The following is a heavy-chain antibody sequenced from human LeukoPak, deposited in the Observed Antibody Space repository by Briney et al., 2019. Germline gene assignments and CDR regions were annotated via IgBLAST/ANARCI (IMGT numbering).Heavy chain of an antibody. Sequence: PGESLKISCKGSGYSFTNHWIGWVRQKPGKGLEWMGIIYPDDSDTRYSPSFRGPVIISADKSISTVYMQWSSLETSDIAMYYCARQGIYNYLDSWGQGTLITVSS. CDR1: GYSFTNHW. CDR2: IYPDDSDT. D-gene: IGHD2-2*02. J-gene: IGHJ4*02. V-gene: IGHV5-51*01. CDR3: ARQGIYNYLDS.